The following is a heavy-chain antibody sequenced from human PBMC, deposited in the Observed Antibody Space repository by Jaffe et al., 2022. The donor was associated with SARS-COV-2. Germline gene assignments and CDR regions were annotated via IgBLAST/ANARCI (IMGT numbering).Heavy chain of an antibody. CDR3: ARASIAAADDNWFDP. D-gene: IGHD6-13*01. CDR2: IYYSGST. J-gene: IGHJ5*02. V-gene: IGHV4-59*01. CDR1: GGSISSYY. Sequence: QVQLQESGPGLVKPSETLSLTCTVSGGSISSYYWSWIRQPPGKGLEWIGYIYYSGSTNYNPSLKSRVTISVDTSKNQFSLKLSSVTAADTAVYYCARASIAAADDNWFDPWGQGTLVTVSS.